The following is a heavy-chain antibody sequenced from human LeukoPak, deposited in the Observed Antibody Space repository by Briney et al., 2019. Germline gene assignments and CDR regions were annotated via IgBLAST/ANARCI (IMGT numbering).Heavy chain of an antibody. CDR3: VRGPIGASAY. CDR1: GYTFTDSY. CDR2: ISPNNGDT. D-gene: IGHD3-10*01. J-gene: IGHJ4*02. V-gene: IGHV1-2*02. Sequence: ASVKVSCKPSGYTFTDSYIHWVRQAPGVGLQWMGWISPNNGDTKYAEDFQDRVTMTRDTSISTAYMELTGLTPDDTAVYYCVRGPIGASAYWGRGTLVTVSS.